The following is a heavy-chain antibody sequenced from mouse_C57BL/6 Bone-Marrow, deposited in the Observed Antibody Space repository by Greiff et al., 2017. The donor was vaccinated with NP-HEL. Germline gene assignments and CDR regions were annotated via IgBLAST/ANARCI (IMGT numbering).Heavy chain of an antibody. V-gene: IGHV2-9-1*01. CDR2: IWTGGGT. CDR1: GFSLTSYA. J-gene: IGHJ2*01. Sequence: QVQLQQSGPGLVAPSQSLSITCTVSGFSLTSYAISWVRQPPGKGLEWLGVIWTGGGTNYNSALKSRLSISKDNSKSQVFLKMNSLQTDDTARYYCARIPYYYGSSPYYFDYWGQGTTLTVSS. CDR3: ARIPYYYGSSPYYFDY. D-gene: IGHD1-1*01.